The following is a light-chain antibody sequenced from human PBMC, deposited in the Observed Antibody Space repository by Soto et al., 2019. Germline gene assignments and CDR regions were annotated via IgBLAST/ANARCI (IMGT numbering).Light chain of an antibody. CDR2: AAS. CDR3: QQSYSRVT. Sequence: DIQITQSPSSLSASVGDGVTITCRASQSISSYVSWYQQKPGKAPKLLIYAASRLQSGVPSRFSGSRSGTDFTLTISSLQPEDFATYYCQQSYSRVTFGQGTKVDI. CDR1: QSISSY. V-gene: IGKV1-39*01. J-gene: IGKJ1*01.